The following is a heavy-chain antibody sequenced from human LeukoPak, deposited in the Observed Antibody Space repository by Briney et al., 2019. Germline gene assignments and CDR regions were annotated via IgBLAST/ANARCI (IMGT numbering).Heavy chain of an antibody. CDR1: GGTFSSYA. D-gene: IGHD5-12*01. V-gene: IGHV1-69*05. CDR2: IIPIFGTA. J-gene: IGHJ6*03. Sequence: GASVKVSCKASGGTFSSYAISWVRQAPGQGLEWMGGIIPIFGTANYAQKFQGRVTITTDESTSTAYMELSSLRSEDTAVYYCARSAVNLPYDALYYYYMDVWGKGTTVTVSS. CDR3: ARSAVNLPYDALYYYYMDV.